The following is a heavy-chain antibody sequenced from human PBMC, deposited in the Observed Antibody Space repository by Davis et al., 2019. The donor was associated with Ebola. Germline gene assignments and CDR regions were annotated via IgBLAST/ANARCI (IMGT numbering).Heavy chain of an antibody. J-gene: IGHJ4*02. V-gene: IGHV1-2*04. CDR1: GYTFTGYY. D-gene: IGHD5-12*01. CDR2: INPNSGGT. Sequence: ASVNVSCKASGYTFTGYYMHWVRQAPGQGLEWMGWINPNSGGTNYAQKFQGWVTMTRDTSISTAYMELRSLRSDDTAVYYCARVGGYDNFDYWGQGTLVTVSS. CDR3: ARVGGYDNFDY.